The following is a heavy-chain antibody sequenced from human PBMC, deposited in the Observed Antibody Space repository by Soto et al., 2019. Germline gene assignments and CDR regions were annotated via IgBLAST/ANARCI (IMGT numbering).Heavy chain of an antibody. CDR3: AKGQARSGPNYFDY. CDR2: VSGSGGNT. V-gene: IGHV3-23*01. D-gene: IGHD3-3*01. CDR1: GFTFSSYA. J-gene: IGHJ4*02. Sequence: EVELLDSGGGLVQPGGSLRLSCAASGFTFSSYAMSWVRQAPGEGLEWVSTVSGSGGNTYYADSVKGRFTISRDNSKNTLYLQIISLRAEDTAVYFCAKGQARSGPNYFDYWGQGTLVSVSS.